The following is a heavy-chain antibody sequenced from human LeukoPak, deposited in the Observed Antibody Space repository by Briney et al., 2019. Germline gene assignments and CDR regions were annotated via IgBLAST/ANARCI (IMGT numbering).Heavy chain of an antibody. Sequence: SQTLSLTCAISGDSFSTNSGGWDWVRQPPSRGVEWLGRTYYSRYNCDNDSAVSVKIRITNNPHTSKTQFSLQLNSVTPEDTAVYYCARGWLQSGFDYWAQGTLVTVSS. CDR3: ARGWLQSGFDY. CDR2: TYYSRYNCDN. D-gene: IGHD5-24*01. CDR1: GDSFSTNSGG. J-gene: IGHJ4*02. V-gene: IGHV6-1*01.